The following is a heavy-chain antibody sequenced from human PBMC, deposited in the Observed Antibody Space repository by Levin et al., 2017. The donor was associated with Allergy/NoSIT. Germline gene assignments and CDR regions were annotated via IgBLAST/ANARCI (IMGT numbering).Heavy chain of an antibody. CDR2: IKQDGSDK. CDR1: GFPFSNYW. V-gene: IGHV3-7*01. J-gene: IGHJ4*02. D-gene: IGHD6-13*01. CDR3: ASLTRSSSWCN. Sequence: LSLTCAASGFPFSNYWMSWVRQAPGKGLEWVANIKQDGSDKQYVDSVKGRFTISRDNAKNSLFLQMNSLRDEDTALYYCASLTRSSSWCNWGQGTLVTVSS.